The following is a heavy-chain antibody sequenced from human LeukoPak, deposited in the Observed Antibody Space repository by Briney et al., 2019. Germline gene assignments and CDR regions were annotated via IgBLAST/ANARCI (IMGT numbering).Heavy chain of an antibody. J-gene: IGHJ4*02. V-gene: IGHV4-59*01. CDR1: GGSISSYY. CDR2: IYYSGST. CDR3: ARMSCSGGSCYDEY. D-gene: IGHD2-15*01. Sequence: SETLSLTCTVSGGSISSYYWSWIRQPPGKGLEWIGYIYYSGSTNYNPSLKSRVTISADTSKNQFSLNLKSVTTADTAVYYCARMSCSGGSCYDEYWGQGTLVTVSS.